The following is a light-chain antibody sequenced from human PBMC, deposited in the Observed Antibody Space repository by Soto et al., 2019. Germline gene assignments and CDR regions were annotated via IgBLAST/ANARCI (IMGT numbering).Light chain of an antibody. CDR2: AAS. CDR1: QTITNY. CDR3: QQSYTTPPT. V-gene: IGKV1-39*01. J-gene: IGKJ4*01. Sequence: DIQVTQSPSSLSASVGDRVTITCRSSQTITNYLNWYQQKPGKDPKLLIYAASSLQSGVPSRFSGSGSGTDFTLTITSLQPEDFATYYCQQSYTTPPTFGGGTKVEIK.